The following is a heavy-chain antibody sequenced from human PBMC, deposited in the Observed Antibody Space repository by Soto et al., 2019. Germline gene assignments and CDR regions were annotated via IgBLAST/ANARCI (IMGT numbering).Heavy chain of an antibody. Sequence: QLQLQESGPGLVKPSETLSLTCTVSGGSISSSSYYWGWIRQPPGKGLEWIGSIYYSGSTYYNPSLKSRVTICVDTSKNHFSLKLSSVTAADTDVYYCARHTPAISISDHWGQGTLVTVSS. D-gene: IGHD2-15*01. CDR1: GGSISSSSYY. J-gene: IGHJ4*02. V-gene: IGHV4-39*01. CDR2: IYYSGST. CDR3: ARHTPAISISDH.